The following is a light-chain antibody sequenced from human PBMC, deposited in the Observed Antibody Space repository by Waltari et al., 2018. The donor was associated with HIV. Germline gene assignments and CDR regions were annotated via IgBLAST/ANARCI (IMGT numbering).Light chain of an antibody. V-gene: IGKV3-11*01. CDR3: HQRSTWPL. J-gene: IGKJ5*01. CDR2: DTS. CDR1: RSVGVS. Sequence: EGVLTQSPGILSLSPGDRATLSCRASRSVGVSVAWYQQKPGQPPRLLIFDTSNRATGIPARFSGSGSGTDFTLTISSLEPDDFAVYYCHQRSTWPLFGQGARLEIK.